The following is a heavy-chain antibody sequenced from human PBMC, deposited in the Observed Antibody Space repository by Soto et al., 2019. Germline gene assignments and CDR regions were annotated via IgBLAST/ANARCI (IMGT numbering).Heavy chain of an antibody. CDR1: GYSISSGYY. Sequence: ETLSLTCAVSGYSISSGYYWGWIRQPPGKGLEWIGIIYHSGSTDYNPSLKSRVTLSVDTSKNQFSLKLSSVTAADTAVYYCARDHITEDVFAIWGQGTLVTVSS. D-gene: IGHD3-3*01. J-gene: IGHJ3*02. CDR2: IYHSGST. V-gene: IGHV4-38-2*02. CDR3: ARDHITEDVFAI.